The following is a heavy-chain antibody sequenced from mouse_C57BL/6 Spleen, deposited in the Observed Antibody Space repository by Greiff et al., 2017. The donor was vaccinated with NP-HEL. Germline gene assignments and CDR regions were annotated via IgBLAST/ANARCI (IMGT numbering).Heavy chain of an antibody. CDR1: GYTFTSYW. J-gene: IGHJ2*01. Sequence: QVQLQQPGAELVMPGASVKLSCKASGYTFTSYWMHWVKQRPGQGLEWIGEIDPSDSYTNYNQKFKGKSTLTVDKSSSTAYMQLSSLTSEDSAVYYCARGVLRPYWGQGTTLTVSS. CDR3: ARGVLRPY. V-gene: IGHV1-69*01. CDR2: IDPSDSYT. D-gene: IGHD1-1*01.